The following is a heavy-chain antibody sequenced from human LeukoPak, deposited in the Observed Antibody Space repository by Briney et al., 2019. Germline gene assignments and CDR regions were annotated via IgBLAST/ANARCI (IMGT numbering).Heavy chain of an antibody. CDR2: IYHSGRT. Sequence: SETLSLTCTVSGYSISSGDYWGWIRQPPGKGLEWIGSIYHSGRTYYNPSLKSRVTISVDRSKNQFSLKVTSVTAADTAVYYCARVSSSRNYYGSGSYYKYNWFDPWGQGTLVTVSS. CDR1: GYSISSGDY. D-gene: IGHD3-10*01. V-gene: IGHV4-38-2*02. CDR3: ARVSSSRNYYGSGSYYKYNWFDP. J-gene: IGHJ5*02.